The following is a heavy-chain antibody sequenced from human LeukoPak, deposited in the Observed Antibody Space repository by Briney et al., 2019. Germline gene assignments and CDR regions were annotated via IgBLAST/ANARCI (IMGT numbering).Heavy chain of an antibody. CDR2: IYTSGST. Sequence: SETLSLTCTVSGGSISSYYWSWIRQPAGKGLEWIGRIYTSGSTNYSPSLKSRVTMSVDTSKNQFSLKLSSVTAADTAVYYCARDGHMRGTWFGYYFDYWGQGTLVTVSS. D-gene: IGHD3-10*01. J-gene: IGHJ4*02. CDR3: ARDGHMRGTWFGYYFDY. V-gene: IGHV4-4*07. CDR1: GGSISSYY.